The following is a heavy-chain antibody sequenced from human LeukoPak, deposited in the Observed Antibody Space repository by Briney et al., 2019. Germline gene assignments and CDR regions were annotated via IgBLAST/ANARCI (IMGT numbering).Heavy chain of an antibody. D-gene: IGHD4-17*01. CDR1: GFTVSSNY. CDR2: IYSGGSI. CDR3: ASQNYGDEFDY. J-gene: IGHJ4*02. V-gene: IGHV3-66*04. Sequence: PGGSLRLSCAASGFTVSSNYMSWVRQAPGKGLEWVSVIYSGGSIYYADSVKGRFTISRDNSKNTLYLQMNSLRAEDTAVYYCASQNYGDEFDYWGQGTLVTVSS.